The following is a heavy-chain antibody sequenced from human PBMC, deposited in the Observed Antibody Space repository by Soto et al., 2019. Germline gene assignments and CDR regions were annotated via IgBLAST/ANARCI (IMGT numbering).Heavy chain of an antibody. Sequence: SETRSLTCTVSGSPISGHYWTWIRQTPGKGREYIGYISDMDYSGSTPYSPSLSGRVTMSAATSKNHFFLTLTSVTAADTAVYYCARGRGYCSPFGCAQVWGQGALVTVSS. CDR1: GSPISGHY. CDR2: ISDMDYSGST. D-gene: IGHD2-15*01. CDR3: ARGRGYCSPFGCAQV. J-gene: IGHJ4*02. V-gene: IGHV4-59*11.